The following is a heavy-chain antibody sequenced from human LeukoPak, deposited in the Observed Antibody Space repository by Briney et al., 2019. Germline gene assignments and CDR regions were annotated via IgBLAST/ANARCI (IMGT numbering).Heavy chain of an antibody. CDR2: IYYSGST. V-gene: IGHV4-59*01. J-gene: IGHJ4*02. CDR3: AXIDYXNYALVY. Sequence: PSETLSLTCSVSGGSINSYYWSWIRQPPGKGLEWIGYIYYSGSTNYSPSLKSRVSISIDTSKNQFSLNLRSVTAADTAVFYCAXIDYXNYALVYWGQGTLVTVSS. D-gene: IGHD5-12*01. CDR1: GGSINSYY.